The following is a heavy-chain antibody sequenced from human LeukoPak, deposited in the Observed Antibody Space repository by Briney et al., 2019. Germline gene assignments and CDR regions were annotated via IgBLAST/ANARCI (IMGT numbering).Heavy chain of an antibody. J-gene: IGHJ6*02. Sequence: SETLSLTCNVSGGSISSSSFYWGWIRQPPGKGLEWFGSIYYSGTTYYNPSLKSRVTISVDTSKNQFSPKLTSVTAADTAVYYCARHSPGYYYFGMDVWGQGTTVTVS. V-gene: IGHV4-39*01. CDR1: GGSISSSSFY. D-gene: IGHD7-27*01. CDR3: ARHSPGYYYFGMDV. CDR2: IYYSGTT.